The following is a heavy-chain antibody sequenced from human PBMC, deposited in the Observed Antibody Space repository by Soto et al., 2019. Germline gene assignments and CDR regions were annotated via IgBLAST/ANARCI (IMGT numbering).Heavy chain of an antibody. CDR3: AGGLEVPVAAKYYYYYMDV. Sequence: QVQLVESGGGLVKPGGSLRLSCAASGFTFSDYYMSWIRQAPGKGLEWVSYISSSGSTIYYADSVKGRFTISRDNAKTSLYQQMNSLRAEDSAVYYCAGGLEVPVAAKYYYYYMDVWGKGTTVTVAS. CDR1: GFTFSDYY. CDR2: ISSSGSTI. V-gene: IGHV3-11*01. J-gene: IGHJ6*03. D-gene: IGHD2-15*01.